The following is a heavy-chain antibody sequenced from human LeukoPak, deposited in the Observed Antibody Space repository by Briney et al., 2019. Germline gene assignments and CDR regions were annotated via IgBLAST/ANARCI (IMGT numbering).Heavy chain of an antibody. CDR3: ATPEGLQYYDFWSGLGV. J-gene: IGHJ6*04. Sequence: ASVKVSCKVSGYTLTELSMHWVRQAPGKGLEWMGGFDPEDGETIYAQKFQGRVTMTEDTSTDTAYMELSSLRSEDTAVYCCATPEGLQYYDFWSGLGVWGKGTTVTVSS. V-gene: IGHV1-24*01. D-gene: IGHD3-3*01. CDR2: FDPEDGET. CDR1: GYTLTELS.